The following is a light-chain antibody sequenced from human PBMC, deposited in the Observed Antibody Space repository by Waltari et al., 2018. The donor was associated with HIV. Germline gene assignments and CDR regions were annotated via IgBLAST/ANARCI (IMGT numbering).Light chain of an antibody. CDR2: KDS. V-gene: IGLV3-25*03. CDR1: ALPKKY. Sequence: SYELTQPPSVSVSPGQTARITCSGDALPKKYAYGYQQKPGQAPVLVIYKDSERPSGVPGRFSGSSSGTTVTLTISGVQAEDEADYYCQSADSSGTYPWVFGGGTKLTVL. J-gene: IGLJ3*02. CDR3: QSADSSGTYPWV.